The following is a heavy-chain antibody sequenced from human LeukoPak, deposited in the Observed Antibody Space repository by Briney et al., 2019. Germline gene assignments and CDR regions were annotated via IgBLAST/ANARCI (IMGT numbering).Heavy chain of an antibody. CDR2: ISGSGGST. V-gene: IGHV3-23*01. Sequence: GGSLRLSCAASGFTLSSYAMSWVRQAPGKGLEWVSAISGSGGSTYYADSVKGRFTISRDNSKNTLYLQMNSLRAEDTAVYYCAKSYSGSYYTNWFDPWGQGTLVTVSS. D-gene: IGHD3-10*01. CDR3: AKSYSGSYYTNWFDP. CDR1: GFTLSSYA. J-gene: IGHJ5*02.